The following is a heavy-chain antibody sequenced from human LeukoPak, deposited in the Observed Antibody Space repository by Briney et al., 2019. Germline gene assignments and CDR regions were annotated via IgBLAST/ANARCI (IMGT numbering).Heavy chain of an antibody. CDR3: ARGTATTAGIDY. Sequence: PGGSLRLSCTASGFAFSSYWMFGARHVPGKGLVCVSQINSDGASTTYGDPAKGRFTASRDTAKNTLFLQMNSLRVEDTAVYYCARGTATTAGIDYWGQGTLVTVSS. V-gene: IGHV3-74*01. J-gene: IGHJ4*02. CDR1: GFAFSSYW. CDR2: INSDGAST. D-gene: IGHD1/OR15-1a*01.